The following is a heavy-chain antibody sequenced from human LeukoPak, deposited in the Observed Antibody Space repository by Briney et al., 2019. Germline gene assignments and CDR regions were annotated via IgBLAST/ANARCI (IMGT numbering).Heavy chain of an antibody. D-gene: IGHD6-19*01. J-gene: IGHJ4*02. CDR1: GFTFSSYA. V-gene: IGHV3-23*01. CDR2: ISGSGGST. CDR3: AKDKGYSSGWYGDY. Sequence: GGSLRLSCAASGFTFSSYAMSWVRQAPGKGLEWVSAISGSGGSTYYADSVKGRFAISRDNSKNTLYLQMNSLRAEDTAVYYCAKDKGYSSGWYGDYWGQGTLVTVSS.